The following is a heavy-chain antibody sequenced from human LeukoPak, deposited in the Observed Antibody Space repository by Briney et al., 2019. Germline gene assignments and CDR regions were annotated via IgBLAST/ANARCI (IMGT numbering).Heavy chain of an antibody. V-gene: IGHV1-69*01. CDR3: ASGPGDYGDYSDYYYYMDV. J-gene: IGHJ6*03. CDR2: IIPIFGTA. CDR1: FXXXX. Sequence: FXXXXISWVRQAPGQGLEWMGGIIPIFGTANYAQKFQGRVTITADESTSTAYMELSSLRSEDTAVYYCASGPGDYGDYSDYYYYMDVWGKGTTVTISS. D-gene: IGHD4-17*01.